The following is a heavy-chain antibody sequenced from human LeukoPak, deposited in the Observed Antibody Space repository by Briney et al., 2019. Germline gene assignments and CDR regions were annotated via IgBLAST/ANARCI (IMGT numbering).Heavy chain of an antibody. CDR3: ARARSGYYPFDY. CDR2: IYYSGST. CDR1: GASISSGAYY. Sequence: SQTLSLTCTVSGASISSGAYYWTWIRQHPGKGLEWIGYIYYSGSTYYNPSLKSRVTISVDTSKNQFSLKLSSATAADTAVYYCARARSGYYPFDYWGQGTLVTVSS. V-gene: IGHV4-31*03. D-gene: IGHD3-3*01. J-gene: IGHJ4*02.